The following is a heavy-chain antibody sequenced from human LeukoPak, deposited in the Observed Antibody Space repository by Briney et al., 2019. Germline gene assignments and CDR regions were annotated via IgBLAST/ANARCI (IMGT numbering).Heavy chain of an antibody. CDR3: AKHSVLTGSGYAFDI. V-gene: IGHV4-59*08. J-gene: IGHJ3*02. Sequence: SETLSLTCTVSGGYISNYYWRWIRQSPGKGLEWVGYIHYSGGTKYNPSLKNRVIISVDMSMNQFSLKLSSVTAADTAMYYCAKHSVLTGSGYAFDIWGQGTAVTVSS. CDR2: IHYSGGT. CDR1: GGYISNYY. D-gene: IGHD3-9*01.